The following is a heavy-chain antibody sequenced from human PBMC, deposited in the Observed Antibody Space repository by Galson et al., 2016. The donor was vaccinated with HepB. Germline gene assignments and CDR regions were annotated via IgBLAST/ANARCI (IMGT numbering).Heavy chain of an antibody. V-gene: IGHV1-46*01. CDR1: GYSFANYH. CDR2: IHPSGVTT. CDR3: ARIGYDNSGYFPDF. D-gene: IGHD3-22*01. Sequence: VKVSCKASGYSFANYHMQWVRQAPGQGLEWMGTIHPSGVTTNLAQKFRDRLTLTRDTSTGTFYLELTSLRSDDTAVYYCARIGYDNSGYFPDFWGQGTLVTVSS. J-gene: IGHJ4*02.